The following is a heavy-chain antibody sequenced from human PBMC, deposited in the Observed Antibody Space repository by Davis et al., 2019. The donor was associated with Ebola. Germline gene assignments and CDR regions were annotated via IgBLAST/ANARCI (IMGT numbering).Heavy chain of an antibody. Sequence: GGSLRLSCAASGFTFSSYAMHWVRQAPGKGLEWVAVISYDGSNKYYADSVKGRFTISRDNARNTLYLQVNSLRAEDTAVYYCARGRFWSGYYVDYWGQGTLVTVSS. V-gene: IGHV3-30-3*01. D-gene: IGHD3-3*01. CDR1: GFTFSSYA. CDR3: ARGRFWSGYYVDY. CDR2: ISYDGSNK. J-gene: IGHJ4*02.